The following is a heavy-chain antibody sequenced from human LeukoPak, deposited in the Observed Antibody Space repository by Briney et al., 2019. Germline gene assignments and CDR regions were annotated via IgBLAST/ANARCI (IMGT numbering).Heavy chain of an antibody. D-gene: IGHD5-18*01. CDR1: GFTFSSYV. Sequence: GGSLRLSCACSGFTFSSYVMHWVRQAPGKGLEWVAVISYDGSKKYYADSVKGRFTISRDNSKNTLYLQMNSLRAEDTTVYYCARDFSYSPNALDYWGQGTLVTVSS. J-gene: IGHJ4*02. V-gene: IGHV3-30-3*01. CDR2: ISYDGSKK. CDR3: ARDFSYSPNALDY.